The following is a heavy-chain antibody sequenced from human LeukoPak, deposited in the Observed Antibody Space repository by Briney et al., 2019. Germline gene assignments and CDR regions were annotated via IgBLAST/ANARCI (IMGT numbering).Heavy chain of an antibody. J-gene: IGHJ4*02. D-gene: IGHD2-15*01. V-gene: IGHV4-38-2*01. CDR3: ASLCSGGSCYSFDY. Sequence: SETLSLTCAVSGYSISSGYYWGWIRPPPGKGLEWIGSIYHSGSTYYNQSLKSRVTISVDTSKNQFSLKLSSVTAADTAVCYCASLCSGGSCYSFDYWGQGTLVTVSS. CDR2: IYHSGST. CDR1: GYSISSGYY.